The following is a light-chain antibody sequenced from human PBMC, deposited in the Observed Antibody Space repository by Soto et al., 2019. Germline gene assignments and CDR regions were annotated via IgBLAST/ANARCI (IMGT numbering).Light chain of an antibody. J-gene: IGKJ2*01. Sequence: EIVMTQSPATLSVSPGESATLSCRASQSVSNNLAWYQQKPVQAPRLLIYGASTMATGIPARFSGSGSVTEFTLTISSLQSEDFSVYYCQQYNEWPSYTFGQGTKMEIK. V-gene: IGKV3D-15*01. CDR1: QSVSNN. CDR2: GAS. CDR3: QQYNEWPSYT.